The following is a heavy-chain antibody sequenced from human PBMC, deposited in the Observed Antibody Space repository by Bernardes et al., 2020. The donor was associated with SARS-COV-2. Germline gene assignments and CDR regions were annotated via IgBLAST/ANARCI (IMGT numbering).Heavy chain of an antibody. J-gene: IGHJ6*02. Sequence: GGSLRLSCVASGFTFGDYNMYWVRQAPGKGLEWVSLITWDGSGSWYGDSVKGRFTISRDNSKNSLYLQMNSLRAEDTAFYYCAKDIELGAVWGGMDVWGPGTTVTVSS. D-gene: IGHD3-16*01. V-gene: IGHV3-43*01. CDR1: GFTFGDYN. CDR3: AKDIELGAVWGGMDV. CDR2: ITWDGSGS.